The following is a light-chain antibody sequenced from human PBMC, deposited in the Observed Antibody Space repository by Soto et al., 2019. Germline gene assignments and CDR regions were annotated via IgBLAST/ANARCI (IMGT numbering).Light chain of an antibody. Sequence: QSVLTQPPSASGTPGQRVTISCSGSSSNIGSKTVNWYQQLPGTAPKLLIYNKNQRPSGVPDRFSGSKSGTSASLAISGLQSDDEADYYCAAWDDSLNGVVFGGGTKVTVL. CDR3: AAWDDSLNGVV. J-gene: IGLJ2*01. CDR2: NKN. V-gene: IGLV1-44*01. CDR1: SSNIGSKT.